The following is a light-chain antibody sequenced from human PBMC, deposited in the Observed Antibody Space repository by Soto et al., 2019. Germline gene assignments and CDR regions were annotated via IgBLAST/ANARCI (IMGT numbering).Light chain of an antibody. V-gene: IGKV1-6*01. CDR3: LQDYIYPYT. J-gene: IGKJ2*01. CDR1: QDISSD. Sequence: AIQMTQSPSSLSASVGDRVTITCRASQDISSDLGWYQQTPGNAPKLLIYAASSLQSGVPSRFSGSGSGTEFTLTINSLQPEDFATYYCLQDYIYPYTFGQGTKLEIK. CDR2: AAS.